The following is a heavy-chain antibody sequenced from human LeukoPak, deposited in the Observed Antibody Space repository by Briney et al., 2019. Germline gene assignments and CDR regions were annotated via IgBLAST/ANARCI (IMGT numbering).Heavy chain of an antibody. D-gene: IGHD5-18*01. CDR3: ARALRGYSYGYYYYYYMDV. CDR1: GGSISSYY. CDR2: IYYSGST. Sequence: SETLSLTCTVSGGSISSYYWSWIRQPPGKGPEWIGYIYYSGSTNYNPSLKSRVTISVDTSKNQFSLKLSSVAAAAAAVYYCARALRGYSYGYYYYYYMDVWGKGTTVTISS. J-gene: IGHJ6*03. V-gene: IGHV4-59*01.